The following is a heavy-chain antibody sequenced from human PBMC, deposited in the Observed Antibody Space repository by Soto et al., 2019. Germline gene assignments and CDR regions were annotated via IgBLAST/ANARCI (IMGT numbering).Heavy chain of an antibody. V-gene: IGHV4-39*01. J-gene: IGHJ4*02. CDR1: GGSISSSSYY. CDR3: ASHAGRMVRGVIIDY. Sequence: SETLSLTCTVSGGSISSSSYYWGWIRQPPGKGLEWIGSIYYSGSTYYNPSLKSRVTISVDTSKNPFSLKLSSVTAADTAVYYCASHAGRMVRGVIIDYWGQGTLVTVSS. CDR2: IYYSGST. D-gene: IGHD3-10*01.